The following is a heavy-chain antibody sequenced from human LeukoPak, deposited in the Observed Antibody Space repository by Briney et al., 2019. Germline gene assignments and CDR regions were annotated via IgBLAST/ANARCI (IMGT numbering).Heavy chain of an antibody. CDR3: ARDAGEEGFDAFDI. D-gene: IGHD7-27*01. J-gene: IGHJ3*02. Sequence: GGSLRLSCAASGFTFSSYSMTWVRQAPGKGLEWVSYISSSSTIYYADSVKGRFTISRDNAKNSLYLQMNSLRAEDTAVYYCARDAGEEGFDAFDIWGQGTMVTVSS. CDR2: ISSSSTI. CDR1: GFTFSSYS. V-gene: IGHV3-48*04.